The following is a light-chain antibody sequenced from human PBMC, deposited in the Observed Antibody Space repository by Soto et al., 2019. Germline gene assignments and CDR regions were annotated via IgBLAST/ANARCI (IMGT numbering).Light chain of an antibody. V-gene: IGKV3-20*01. CDR3: QQYGY. CDR2: GAS. J-gene: IGKJ2*01. Sequence: EIVLTQSPGTLSLSLGERATLSCRASQSVSSSYLAWYQQKPGQAPSLLIYGASSRATGIPDRFSGSGSGTDFTLTISRLEPEDFAVYYCQQYGYFGQGTKLEIK. CDR1: QSVSSSY.